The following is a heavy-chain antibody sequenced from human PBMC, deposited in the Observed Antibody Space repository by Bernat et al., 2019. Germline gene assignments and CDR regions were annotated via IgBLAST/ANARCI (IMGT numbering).Heavy chain of an antibody. CDR1: GGSISSDGYY. CDR2: IYYSGST. CDR3: ARSFGSSSWYFDL. Sequence: QVQLQESGPGLVKPLQTLSLTCTVSGGSISSDGYYWSWIRQHPGKGLEWIGYIYYSGSTYYNPSLESRVTISVDTSKRQFSLRLSSVTAADTAVYYCARSFGSSSWYFDLWGRGTLVSVSS. D-gene: IGHD6-13*01. J-gene: IGHJ2*01. V-gene: IGHV4-31*03.